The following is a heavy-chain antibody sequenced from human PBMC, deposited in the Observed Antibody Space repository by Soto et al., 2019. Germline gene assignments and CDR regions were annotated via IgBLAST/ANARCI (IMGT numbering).Heavy chain of an antibody. D-gene: IGHD3-10*01. J-gene: IGHJ3*02. CDR3: VKVISALCSSARGIDI. CDR1: GFTFSSYA. Sequence: GGSLRLSCSASGFTFSSYAMHWVRQAPGKGLEYVSAISSNGGSSYIADSVNDRFTISRDNSKNTLYLQMTSLRPEDTAVYYCVKVISALCSSARGIDIRGKGTMVTVS. CDR2: ISSNGGSS. V-gene: IGHV3-64D*06.